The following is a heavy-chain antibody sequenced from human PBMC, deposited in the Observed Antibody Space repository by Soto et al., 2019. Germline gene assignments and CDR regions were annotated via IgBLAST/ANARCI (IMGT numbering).Heavy chain of an antibody. Sequence: ETLSLTCTVSGGSISSYYWSWIRQPPGKGLEWIGYIYYSGSTNYNPSLKSRVTISVDTSKNQFSLKLTSVTAADTAVYYCARFGAAAAHDDNWGRGVLVTVSS. J-gene: IGHJ4*01. V-gene: IGHV4-59*01. CDR1: GGSISSYY. CDR3: ARFGAAAAHDDN. D-gene: IGHD6-13*01. CDR2: IYYSGST.